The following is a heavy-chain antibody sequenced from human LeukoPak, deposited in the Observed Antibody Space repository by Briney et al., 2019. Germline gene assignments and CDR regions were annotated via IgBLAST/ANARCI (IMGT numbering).Heavy chain of an antibody. Sequence: SETLSLTCAVYGGSFSGYYWSWIRRPPGKGLEWIGEINHSGSTNYNPSLKSRVTISVDTSKNQFSLKLSSVTAADTAVYYCARGLSHQEPFNFDYWGQEPWSPSPQ. CDR3: ARGLSHQEPFNFDY. V-gene: IGHV4-34*01. J-gene: IGHJ4*01. CDR1: GGSFSGYY. CDR2: INHSGST.